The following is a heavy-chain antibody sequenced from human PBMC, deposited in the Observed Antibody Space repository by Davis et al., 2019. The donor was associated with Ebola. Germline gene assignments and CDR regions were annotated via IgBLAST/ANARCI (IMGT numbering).Heavy chain of an antibody. CDR1: GFTFSSYA. CDR2: ISGSGGST. D-gene: IGHD3-22*01. V-gene: IGHV3-23*01. J-gene: IGHJ4*02. CDR3: AKFDAHYYDSSGYSPTYYFDY. Sequence: SLKIFCAASGFTFSSYAMSWVRQSPGKGLEWVSAISGSGGSTYYADSVKGRFTISRDNSKNTLYLQMNSLRAEDTAVYYCAKFDAHYYDSSGYSPTYYFDYWGQGTLVTVSS.